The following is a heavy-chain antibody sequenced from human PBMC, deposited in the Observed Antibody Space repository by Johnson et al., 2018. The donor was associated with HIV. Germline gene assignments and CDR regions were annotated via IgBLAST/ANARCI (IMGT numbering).Heavy chain of an antibody. V-gene: IGHV3-23*04. CDR1: GFTFSSYA. CDR3: AREYSSGYPDAFDI. Sequence: VQLVESGGGVVQPGRSLRLSCVASGFTFSSYAMNWVRQAPGKGLKWVSSISGSGGNTFYADSVRGRFTISRDNSQNTLYLQMKTLRAEDTAVYYCAREYSSGYPDAFDIWGQGTMVTVSS. J-gene: IGHJ3*02. CDR2: ISGSGGNT. D-gene: IGHD3-22*01.